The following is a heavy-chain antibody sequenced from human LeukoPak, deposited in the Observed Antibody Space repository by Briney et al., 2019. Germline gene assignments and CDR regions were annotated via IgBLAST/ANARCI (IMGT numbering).Heavy chain of an antibody. D-gene: IGHD4-17*01. CDR2: ISYSGST. CDR1: GGSITIYY. V-gene: IGHV4-59*01. CDR3: ARGSGDYGMNYFDY. J-gene: IGHJ4*02. Sequence: SETLSLTCTVSGGSITIYYWSWILQPPGKGLEWIGYISYSGSTNYNPSLKSRVTMSVDASKKQFSLKLSSVTAADTAVYYCARGSGDYGMNYFDYWGQGTLVTVSS.